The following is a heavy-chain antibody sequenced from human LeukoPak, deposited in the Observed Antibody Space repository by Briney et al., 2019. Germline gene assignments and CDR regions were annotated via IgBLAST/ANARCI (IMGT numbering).Heavy chain of an antibody. V-gene: IGHV3-30*18. CDR2: ISYDGSNK. CDR1: GFTFSSYG. J-gene: IGHJ4*02. Sequence: GGSLRLSCAASGFTFSSYGMHWVRQAPGKGLEWVAVISYDGSNKYYADSVKGRFTISRDNSKNTLYLQMNSLRAEDTALYYCAKTDGDYGDPFDYWGQGTLVTVSS. D-gene: IGHD4-17*01. CDR3: AKTDGDYGDPFDY.